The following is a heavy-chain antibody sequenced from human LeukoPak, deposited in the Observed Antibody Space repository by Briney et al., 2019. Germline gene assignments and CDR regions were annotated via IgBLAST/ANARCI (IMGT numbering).Heavy chain of an antibody. CDR1: GFTFSSYW. D-gene: IGHD2-15*01. CDR3: ARAQEDIVVVVAATGYFDY. Sequence: GGSLRLSCAASGFTFSSYWMHWVRQAPGKGLVWVSRINSDGSSTSYVDSVKGRFTISRDNAENTLYLQMNSLRAEDTAVYYCARAQEDIVVVVAATGYFDYWGQGTLVTVSS. J-gene: IGHJ4*02. CDR2: INSDGSST. V-gene: IGHV3-74*01.